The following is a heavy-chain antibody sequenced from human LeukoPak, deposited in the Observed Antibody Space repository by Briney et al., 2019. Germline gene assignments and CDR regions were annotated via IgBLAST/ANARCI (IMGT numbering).Heavy chain of an antibody. D-gene: IGHD6-13*01. V-gene: IGHV1-69*05. CDR2: IIPIFGTA. Sequence: SVMVSCEASGGTFSSYAISWVRQAPGQGLEWMGGIIPIFGTANYAQKFQGRVTITTDESTSTAYMELSSLRSEDTAVYYWARDVGTGSWYAFNYWGQGTLGTVSP. CDR3: ARDVGTGSWYAFNY. CDR1: GGTFSSYA. J-gene: IGHJ4*02.